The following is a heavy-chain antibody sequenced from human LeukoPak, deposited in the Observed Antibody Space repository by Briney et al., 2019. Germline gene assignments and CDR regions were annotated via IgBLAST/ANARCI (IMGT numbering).Heavy chain of an antibody. D-gene: IGHD6-13*01. Sequence: GRSLRLSCAASGFTFDDYAMHWVRQAPGKGLEWVSGISWNSGSIGYADSVKGRFTISRDNAKNSLYLQMNSLRAEDTALYYCAKDIGRAAAGTWDYWGQGTLVTVSS. CDR2: ISWNSGSI. J-gene: IGHJ4*02. V-gene: IGHV3-9*01. CDR3: AKDIGRAAAGTWDY. CDR1: GFTFDDYA.